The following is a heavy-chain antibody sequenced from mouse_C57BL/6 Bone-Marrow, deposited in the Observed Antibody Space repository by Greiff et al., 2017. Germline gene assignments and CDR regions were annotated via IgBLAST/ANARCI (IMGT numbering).Heavy chain of an antibody. CDR3: AFITTVVATRADC. CDR2: IYPRSGNT. D-gene: IGHD1-1*01. V-gene: IGHV1-81*01. Sequence: VKLQESGAELARPGASVKLSCKASGYTFTSYGISWVQQRTGQGLEWIGEIYPRSGNTYYNEKFKGKATLTTDKSSSTAYMELRSLTSEDSAVYFCAFITTVVATRADCWGQGTTLTVAS. J-gene: IGHJ2*01. CDR1: GYTFTSYG.